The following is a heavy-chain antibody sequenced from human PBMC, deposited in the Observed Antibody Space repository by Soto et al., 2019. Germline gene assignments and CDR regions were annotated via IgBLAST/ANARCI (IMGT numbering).Heavy chain of an antibody. D-gene: IGHD4-17*01. J-gene: IGHJ4*02. V-gene: IGHV3-23*01. Sequence: VQLLESGGGLVQPGETLRLSCAASGFTFSSYAMNWVRQAPGKGPEWVSFISGAGDSTYYADSVKGRFTISRDNSRNTLYLQMNSLRAEDTAIYYCAKRAGDGYLDYWGQGTLVTVSS. CDR2: ISGAGDST. CDR1: GFTFSSYA. CDR3: AKRAGDGYLDY.